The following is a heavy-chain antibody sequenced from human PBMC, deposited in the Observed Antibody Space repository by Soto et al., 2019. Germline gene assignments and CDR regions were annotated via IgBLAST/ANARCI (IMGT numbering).Heavy chain of an antibody. J-gene: IGHJ4*02. CDR2: INHSGST. V-gene: IGHV4-34*01. CDR1: GGSFSGYY. D-gene: IGHD3-3*01. Sequence: QVQLQQWGAGLLKPSETLSLTCAVYGGSFSGYYWSWIRQPPGKWLEWNGEINHSGSTNYNPSLKSRVTISVDTSKNQFSLKLSSVTAADTAVYYCARVIGTIFGVVVQITYYLDYWGQGTLVTVS. CDR3: ARVIGTIFGVVVQITYYLDY.